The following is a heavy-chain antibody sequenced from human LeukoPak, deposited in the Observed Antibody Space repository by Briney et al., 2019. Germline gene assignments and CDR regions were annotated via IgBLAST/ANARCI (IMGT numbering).Heavy chain of an antibody. J-gene: IGHJ4*02. Sequence: GGSLRLSCADSGFTFTSSWMHWVRQAPGKGLVWVSRIKSGGSGATYADSVKGRFTISRDNAKNTLYLQMNSLRAEDTAVYYCARAITLAYWGQGTLVTVSS. CDR2: IKSGGSGA. V-gene: IGHV3-74*03. CDR3: ARAITLAY. D-gene: IGHD2/OR15-2a*01. CDR1: GFTFTSSW.